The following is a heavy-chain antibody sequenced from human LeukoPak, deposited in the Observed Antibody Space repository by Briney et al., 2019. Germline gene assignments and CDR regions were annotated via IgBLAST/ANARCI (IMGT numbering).Heavy chain of an antibody. CDR3: AREEGEDY. V-gene: IGHV4-39*02. J-gene: IGHJ4*02. Sequence: SETLSLTCTVSGGSISSSSYYWGWIRQPPGKGLEWIGSIYYSGSTYYNPSLKSRVTISVDTSKNQFSLKLSSVTAADTAVYHCAREEGEDYWGQGTLVTVSS. CDR2: IYYSGST. D-gene: IGHD3-16*01. CDR1: GGSISSSSYY.